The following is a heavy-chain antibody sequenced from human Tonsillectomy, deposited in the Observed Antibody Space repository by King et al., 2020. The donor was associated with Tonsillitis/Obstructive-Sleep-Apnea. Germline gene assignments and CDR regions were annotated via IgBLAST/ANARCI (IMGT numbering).Heavy chain of an antibody. Sequence: VQLVESGRGLVQPGGSLRLSCAASGFTFSSYSMNWVRQAPGKGLEWVSYISSSNNTVYYAVSLKGRFTISRDNAKNSLYLQMNSLRDEDTAVYYWARLRYCSRASCYEGFDYWGQGTLVTVSS. CDR3: ARLRYCSRASCYEGFDY. D-gene: IGHD2-2*01. V-gene: IGHV3-48*02. J-gene: IGHJ4*02. CDR2: ISSSNNTV. CDR1: GFTFSSYS.